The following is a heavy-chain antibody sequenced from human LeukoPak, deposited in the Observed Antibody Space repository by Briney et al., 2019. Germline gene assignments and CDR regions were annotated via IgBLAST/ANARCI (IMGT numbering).Heavy chain of an antibody. CDR2: IYPGDSDT. D-gene: IGHD6-19*01. Sequence: PGESLKISCQGSGYSFTTYWIGWVRQMPGKGLEWMGNIYPGDSDTRYSPPFQGQVTISADKSINTAYLQWSSLKASDSAMYYCARRLAVAGRGYYGMDVWGQGTTVTVSS. CDR3: ARRLAVAGRGYYGMDV. V-gene: IGHV5-51*01. CDR1: GYSFTTYW. J-gene: IGHJ6*02.